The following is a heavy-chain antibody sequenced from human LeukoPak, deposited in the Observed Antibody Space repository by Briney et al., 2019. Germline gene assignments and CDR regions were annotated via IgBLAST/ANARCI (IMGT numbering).Heavy chain of an antibody. D-gene: IGHD3-10*02. CDR3: ALCSRNNAFDV. J-gene: IGHJ3*01. CDR1: GDSVSINSTA. Sequence: SQTLSLTCAIPGDSVSINSTASNWIRQSPSRGLEWLARTYYRSKWYNDYAVSVKSRITINPDTSKNLLSLQLNAVTPEDTAFYCCALCSRNNAFDVWGQGTMVTVSS. V-gene: IGHV6-1*01. CDR2: TYYRSKWYN.